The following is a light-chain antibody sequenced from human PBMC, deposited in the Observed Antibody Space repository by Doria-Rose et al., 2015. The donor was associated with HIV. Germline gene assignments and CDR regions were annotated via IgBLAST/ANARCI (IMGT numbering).Light chain of an antibody. CDR3: GTWDSSLSVAV. J-gene: IGLJ2*01. Sequence: APGQRVTISCSGSPSNIGKNSVSWYQQVPGTAPKLLIYDNNKRPSGIPDRFSGSKSGTSATLGISGLQTGDEANYLCGTWDSSLSVAVFGGGTNLTVL. CDR1: PSNIGKNS. V-gene: IGLV1-51*01. CDR2: DNN.